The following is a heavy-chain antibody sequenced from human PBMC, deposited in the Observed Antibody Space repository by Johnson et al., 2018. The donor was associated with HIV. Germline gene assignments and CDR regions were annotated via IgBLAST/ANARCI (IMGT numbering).Heavy chain of an antibody. V-gene: IGHV3-23*04. CDR3: ARHSTSSTMGAFDI. D-gene: IGHD6-6*01. J-gene: IGHJ3*02. CDR2: ITVSGDNT. CDR1: VFTFSDCA. Sequence: QLVESGGGLVQPRGSLRLSCAASVFTFSDCAMSWVRQGPGKGLAWVSAITVSGDNTYYADSVKGRFTISRDNSKNTLYLQMNSLRAEDTAVYYCARHSTSSTMGAFDIWGQGTMVTVSS.